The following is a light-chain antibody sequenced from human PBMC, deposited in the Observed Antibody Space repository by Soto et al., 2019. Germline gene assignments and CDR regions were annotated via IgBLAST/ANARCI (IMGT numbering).Light chain of an antibody. CDR1: SSNIGAGYE. V-gene: IGLV1-40*01. CDR2: GNT. J-gene: IGLJ2*01. Sequence: QSVLTQPPSVSGAPGQSVTISCTGSSSNIGAGYEVHWYQQIPGTAPKLLIYGNTNRPSGVPDRFSASKSGTSASLAITGLQAEDEADYYCQSYESSLSGWIFGGGTKLTVL. CDR3: QSYESSLSGWI.